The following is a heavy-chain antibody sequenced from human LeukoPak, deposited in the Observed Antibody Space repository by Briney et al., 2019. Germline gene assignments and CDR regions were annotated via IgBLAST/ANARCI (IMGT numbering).Heavy chain of an antibody. Sequence: SETLSLTCAVYGGSFSGYYWSWLRQPPGKGLERIGEINHSGSTNYNPSLKSRVTISVDTSKNQFSPKLSSVTAADTAVYYCARASAASAGGKNFDYWGQGTLVTVSS. CDR3: ARASAASAGGKNFDY. D-gene: IGHD3-16*01. V-gene: IGHV4-34*01. CDR1: GGSFSGYY. CDR2: INHSGST. J-gene: IGHJ4*02.